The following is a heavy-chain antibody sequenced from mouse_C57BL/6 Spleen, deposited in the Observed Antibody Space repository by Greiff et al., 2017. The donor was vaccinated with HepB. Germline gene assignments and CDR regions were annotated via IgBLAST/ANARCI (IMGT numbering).Heavy chain of an antibody. CDR3: ARGLLVWYFDV. D-gene: IGHD2-3*01. CDR1: GFNIKDYY. V-gene: IGHV14-2*01. J-gene: IGHJ1*03. CDR2: IDPEDGET. Sequence: VQLKQSGAELVKPGASVKLSCTASGFNIKDYYMHWVKRRTEQGLEWIGRIDPEDGETKYAPKFQGKATITADTSSNTAYLLLSSLTSEDTAVYYCARGLLVWYFDVWGTGTTVTVSS.